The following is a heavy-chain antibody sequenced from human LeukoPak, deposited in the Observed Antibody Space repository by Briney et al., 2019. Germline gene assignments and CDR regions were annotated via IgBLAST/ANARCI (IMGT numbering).Heavy chain of an antibody. D-gene: IGHD5-12*01. CDR2: ISSSSSYI. V-gene: IGHV3-21*01. CDR3: ARWGGRYSGYDWRLPFGAFDY. Sequence: PGGSLRLSCAASGFTFSSYSMNWVRQAPGKGLEWVSSISSSSSYIYYADSVKGRFTISRDNAKNSLYLQMNSLRAEDTAVYYCARWGGRYSGYDWRLPFGAFDYWGQGTLVTVSS. CDR1: GFTFSSYS. J-gene: IGHJ4*02.